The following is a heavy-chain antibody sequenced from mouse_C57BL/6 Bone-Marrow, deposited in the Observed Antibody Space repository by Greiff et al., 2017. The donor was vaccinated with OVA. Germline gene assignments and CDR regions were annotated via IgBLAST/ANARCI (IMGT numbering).Heavy chain of an antibody. Sequence: EVMLVESGGGLVQSGRSLRLSCATSGFTFSDFYMEWVRQAPGKGLEWIAASRNKANDYTTEYSASVKGRFIVSRDTSQSILYLQMNALRAEDTAFYYCASDYYGSSYEGYFDVWGTGTTVTVSS. CDR3: ASDYYGSSYEGYFDV. CDR2: SRNKANDYTT. D-gene: IGHD1-1*01. V-gene: IGHV7-1*01. J-gene: IGHJ1*03. CDR1: GFTFSDFY.